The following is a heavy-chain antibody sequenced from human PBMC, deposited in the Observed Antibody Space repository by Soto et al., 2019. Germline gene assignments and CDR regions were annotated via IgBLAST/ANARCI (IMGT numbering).Heavy chain of an antibody. Sequence: SETLSLTCTVSGGSISSYYWSWIRQPPGKGLEWIGYIYYSGSTNYNPSLKSRVTISVDTSKNQFSLKLSSVTAADTAVYYCARSLTGYYYLDYWGQGTLVPVSS. D-gene: IGHD3-9*01. CDR3: ARSLTGYYYLDY. V-gene: IGHV4-59*01. CDR1: GGSISSYY. J-gene: IGHJ4*02. CDR2: IYYSGST.